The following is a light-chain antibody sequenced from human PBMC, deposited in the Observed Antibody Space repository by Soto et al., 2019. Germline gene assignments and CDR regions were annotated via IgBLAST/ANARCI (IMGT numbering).Light chain of an antibody. J-gene: IGLJ3*02. CDR3: QSYDSSLSGFWV. CDR1: RFNIGAGYD. Sequence: QSVLTQPPSVSGAPGQRVTISCTGSRFNIGAGYDVHWYQQLPGTAPKLLIYGNSNRPSGVPDRFSGSKSGTSASLAITGLQAEDEAEYYCQSYDSSLSGFWVFGGGTKLTVL. CDR2: GNS. V-gene: IGLV1-40*01.